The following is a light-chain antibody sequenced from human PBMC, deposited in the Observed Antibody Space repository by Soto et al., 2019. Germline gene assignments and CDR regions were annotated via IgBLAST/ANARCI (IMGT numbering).Light chain of an antibody. J-gene: IGKJ1*01. CDR1: QTINRSF. Sequence: EIVLTQSPGTLSLSPGERVSLSCRASQTINRSFLAWYQQKPGQAPRLLIYGASSRATGVPDRFSGSGSGTEFTLTISRLEPGDFAVYYCQQYGNSPRTFGQGTKVEIK. CDR3: QQYGNSPRT. CDR2: GAS. V-gene: IGKV3-20*01.